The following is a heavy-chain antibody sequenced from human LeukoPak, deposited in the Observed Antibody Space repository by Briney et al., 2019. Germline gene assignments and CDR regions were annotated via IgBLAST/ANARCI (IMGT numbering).Heavy chain of an antibody. V-gene: IGHV4-39*01. CDR3: ARRRGIAVAVYYFDY. CDR1: GGSISSSSYY. D-gene: IGHD6-19*01. CDR2: IYYSGST. J-gene: IGHJ4*02. Sequence: PSETLSLTCTVSGGSISSSSYYWGWIRQPPGKGLEWIGSIYYSGSTYYNPSPKSRVTISVDTSKNQFSLKLSSVTAADTAVYYCARRRGIAVAVYYFDYWGQGTLVTVSS.